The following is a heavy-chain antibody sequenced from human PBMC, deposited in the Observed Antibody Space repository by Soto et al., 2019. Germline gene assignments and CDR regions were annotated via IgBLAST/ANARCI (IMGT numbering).Heavy chain of an antibody. Sequence: ASVKVSCKASGYTFTTYYIHWVRQAPGQGLEWMGVINPSGGSINYAQKFQGRVTMTRDTSTSTVYMELSSLRSDDTAVYYCARDHYYVSGTLYDYGMDVWGQGTTVTVSS. CDR1: GYTFTTYY. V-gene: IGHV1-46*01. D-gene: IGHD3-10*01. CDR2: INPSGGSI. CDR3: ARDHYYVSGTLYDYGMDV. J-gene: IGHJ6*02.